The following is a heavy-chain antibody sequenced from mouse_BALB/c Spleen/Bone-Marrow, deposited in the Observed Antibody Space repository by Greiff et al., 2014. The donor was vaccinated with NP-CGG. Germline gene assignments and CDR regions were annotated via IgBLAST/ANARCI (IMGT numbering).Heavy chain of an antibody. D-gene: IGHD2-4*01. CDR2: INSNGGGT. CDR3: ARDYDYDY. CDR1: GFTFSSYG. J-gene: IGHJ2*01. V-gene: IGHV5-6-3*01. Sequence: EVKLEESGGGLVQPGGSLKLSCAASGFTFSSYGMSWVRQTPDKRLELVATINSNGGGTYYPDSVKGRFTISRDNAKNTLYLQMSSLKSEDTAMYYCARDYDYDYWGQGTTLTVSS.